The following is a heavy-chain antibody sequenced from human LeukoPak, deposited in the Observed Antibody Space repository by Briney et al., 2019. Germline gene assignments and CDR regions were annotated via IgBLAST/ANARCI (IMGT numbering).Heavy chain of an antibody. Sequence: PGGSLRLSCVVSGISLSNYAMTWVRQAPGKGLEWASYISERGGSTTYADSVKGRFTISRDTSLNTLYLQINNLRAEDTAVYFCAKRGVVIRGLLVIGYHQEAYHYDFWGQGVLVTVSS. CDR3: AKRGVVIRGLLVIGYHQEAYHYDF. J-gene: IGHJ4*02. CDR2: ISERGGST. CDR1: GISLSNYA. V-gene: IGHV3-23*01. D-gene: IGHD3-10*01.